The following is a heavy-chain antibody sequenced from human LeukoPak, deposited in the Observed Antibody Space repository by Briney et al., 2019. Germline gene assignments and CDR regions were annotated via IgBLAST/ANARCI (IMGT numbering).Heavy chain of an antibody. V-gene: IGHV3-20*04. D-gene: IGHD2-2*01. CDR1: GFRFDDYG. Sequence: GGSLRLSCAASGFRFDDYGMSWVRQRPGKGLEWVSGINRSSGDTGYADSVKGRFTISRDNAKNSLYLQMNSLKAGDTAFYYCARVPKGSHVVVPAALEASWYFDLWGRGTLVTVSS. CDR3: ARVPKGSHVVVPAALEASWYFDL. CDR2: INRSSGDT. J-gene: IGHJ2*01.